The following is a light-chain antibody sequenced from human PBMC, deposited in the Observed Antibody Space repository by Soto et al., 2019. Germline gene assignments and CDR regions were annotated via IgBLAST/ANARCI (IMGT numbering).Light chain of an antibody. CDR1: NSGFGGYNY. CDR2: QDT. V-gene: IGLV2-14*01. J-gene: IGLJ1*01. CDR3: SSYTASSTLFYV. Sequence: QSVLTQPASVSGSPGQSITISCTGINSGFGGYNYVSWYQHHPGKAPKLIIYQDTYRPSGVSSRFSGSKSGNTASLTIAGLQAEDEAEYYCSSYTASSTLFYVFGTGTKLTVL.